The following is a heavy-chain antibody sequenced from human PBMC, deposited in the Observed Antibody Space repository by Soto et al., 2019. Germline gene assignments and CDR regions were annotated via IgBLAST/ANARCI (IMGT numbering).Heavy chain of an antibody. V-gene: IGHV4-31*03. Sequence: QVQLQESGPGLVKPSQTLSLTCTVSGGSISSGGYYWSWIRQHPGKGLEWIGYIYYSGSTYYNPSLKSRVTISVDTSKNQFSLKLSSVNAADTAVYSCARGGIAAAAPPDYWGQGTLVTVSS. J-gene: IGHJ4*02. D-gene: IGHD6-13*01. CDR1: GGSISSGGYY. CDR2: IYYSGST. CDR3: ARGGIAAAAPPDY.